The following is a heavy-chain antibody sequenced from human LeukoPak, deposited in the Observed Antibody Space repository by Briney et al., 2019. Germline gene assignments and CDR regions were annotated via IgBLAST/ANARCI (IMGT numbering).Heavy chain of an antibody. V-gene: IGHV4-39*01. CDR2: IYYSGSP. D-gene: IGHD4-11*01. CDR3: ARLTKGRYFDYIFDY. CDR1: GDSVSSNTYY. Sequence: SETLSLTCTVSGDSVSSNTYYWGWIRQPPGKGLEWIVNIYYSGSPYYNPSLKSRVTMSVETSKNQFSLEVTSVTAADAAVYYCARLTKGRYFDYIFDYWGQGTLVTVSS. J-gene: IGHJ4*02.